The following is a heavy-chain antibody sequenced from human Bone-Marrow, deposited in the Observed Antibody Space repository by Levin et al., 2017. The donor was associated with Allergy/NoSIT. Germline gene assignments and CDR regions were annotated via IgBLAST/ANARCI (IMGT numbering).Heavy chain of an antibody. CDR1: GFTFSSYG. V-gene: IGHV3-30*18. CDR3: AKVSARVVPAAMEDYYYGMDV. J-gene: IGHJ6*02. CDR2: ISYDGSNK. D-gene: IGHD2-2*01. Sequence: GESLKISCAASGFTFSSYGMHWVRQAPGKGLEWVAVISYDGSNKYYADSVKGRFTISRDNSKNTLYLQMNSLRAEDTAVYYCAKVSARVVPAAMEDYYYGMDVWGQGTTVTVSS.